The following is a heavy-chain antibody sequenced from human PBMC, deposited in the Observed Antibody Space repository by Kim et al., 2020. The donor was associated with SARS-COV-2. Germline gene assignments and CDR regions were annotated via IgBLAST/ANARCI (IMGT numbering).Heavy chain of an antibody. CDR3: ASYDSSGYFAYYFDY. J-gene: IGHJ4*02. V-gene: IGHV3-7*03. D-gene: IGHD3-22*01. Sequence: GSVKGRFTISGDNAKNSLYLQMNSLRAEDTAVYYCASYDSSGYFAYYFDYWGQGTLVTVSS.